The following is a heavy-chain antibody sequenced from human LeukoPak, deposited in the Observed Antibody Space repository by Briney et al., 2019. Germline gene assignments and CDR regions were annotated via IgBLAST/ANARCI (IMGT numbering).Heavy chain of an antibody. CDR3: ARASGWYSWYFDY. CDR1: GFTFSSYA. Sequence: GGSLRLSCAASGFTFSSYAMSWVRQAPGKGLEWVSAISGSGGSTYYADSVKGRFTISRDNSKNTLYLQMNSLRAEDTAVYYCARASGWYSWYFDYWGQGTLVTVSS. J-gene: IGHJ4*02. D-gene: IGHD6-19*01. V-gene: IGHV3-23*01. CDR2: ISGSGGST.